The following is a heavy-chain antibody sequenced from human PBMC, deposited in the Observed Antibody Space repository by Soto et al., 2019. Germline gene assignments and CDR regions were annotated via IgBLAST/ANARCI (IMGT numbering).Heavy chain of an antibody. CDR3: ARHTPAISISDH. D-gene: IGHD2-15*01. V-gene: IGHV4-39*01. CDR2: IYYSGST. CDR1: GGSISSGNYY. J-gene: IGHJ4*02. Sequence: SETLSLTCTVSGGSISSGNYYWGWIRQPPGKGLEWIGSIYYSGSTYYNPSLKSRVTISVDTSKNQFSLKLSSVTAADTAVYYCARHTPAISISDHWGQGTLVTVSS.